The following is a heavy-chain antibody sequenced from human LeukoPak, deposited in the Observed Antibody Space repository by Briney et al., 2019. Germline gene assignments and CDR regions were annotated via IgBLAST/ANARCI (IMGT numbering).Heavy chain of an antibody. Sequence: SETPSLTCTVSGGSISSSSYFWGWIRQPPGKGLEWIGSIYYSGSTYYNPSLKSRVTISVDTSKNQFSLKLSSVTAADTAVYYCARHSCNSTACTFDYWGQGTLVTVSS. CDR3: ARHSCNSTACTFDY. CDR2: IYYSGST. D-gene: IGHD2/OR15-2a*01. V-gene: IGHV4-39*01. CDR1: GGSISSSSYF. J-gene: IGHJ4*02.